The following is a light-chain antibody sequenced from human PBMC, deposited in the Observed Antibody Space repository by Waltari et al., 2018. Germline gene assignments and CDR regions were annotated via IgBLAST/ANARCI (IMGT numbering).Light chain of an antibody. CDR1: QTVSKNY. J-gene: IGKJ4*01. Sequence: EIVLTQSPGTLSLSPGERATPPCRPSQTVSKNYLAWYQQKPGQAPRLLIDDASDRATGIPDRFSGSGSGTDFTLTISRLEPEDFAVYYCQQCAMSPLTFGGGTKVEI. CDR2: DAS. V-gene: IGKV3-20*01. CDR3: QQCAMSPLT.